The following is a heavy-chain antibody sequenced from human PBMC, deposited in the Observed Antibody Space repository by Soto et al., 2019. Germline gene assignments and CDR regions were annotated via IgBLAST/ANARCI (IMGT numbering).Heavy chain of an antibody. CDR1: GGSISCDR. V-gene: IGHV4-59*13. D-gene: IGHD3-22*01. CDR3: ASGFYDSRGYSEAFDI. J-gene: IGHJ3*02. CDR2: VSSSGST. Sequence: SETLSLTCTVSGGSISCDRWNWIRQPPGKGLEWIAYVSSSGSTKYNPSLKSRVTISIDTTKNQFSLRLSSVTAADTAVYYCASGFYDSRGYSEAFDIWGQGTKVTVSS.